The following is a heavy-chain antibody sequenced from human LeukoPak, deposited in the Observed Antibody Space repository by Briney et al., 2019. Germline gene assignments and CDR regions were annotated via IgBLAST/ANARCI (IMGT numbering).Heavy chain of an antibody. Sequence: SETLSLTCTVFGDSVTGYYLNWVRQPPRKGLEWIGHIYKIGTTNYNPSLKSRLTISADTSKNQFSLKLRSVTAADTAVYYCVIGVGWQPDYWGQGALVTVSS. J-gene: IGHJ4*02. CDR2: IYKIGTT. V-gene: IGHV4-59*02. CDR3: VIGVGWQPDY. CDR1: GDSVTGYY. D-gene: IGHD2-15*01.